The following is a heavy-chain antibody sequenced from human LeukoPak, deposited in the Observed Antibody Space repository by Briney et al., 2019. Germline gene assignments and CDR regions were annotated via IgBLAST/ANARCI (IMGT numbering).Heavy chain of an antibody. CDR1: DGSISGYY. CDR3: ARGYVYGDTGSFDS. CDR2: LSTSGIT. J-gene: IGHJ4*02. D-gene: IGHD4-17*01. Sequence: PSETLSLTCTVSDGSISGYYWNWIRQPAGKGLEWIGRLSTSGITNYNPSLKSRVTISVDTSNNQFSLRLSSVTAADTAVYYCARGYVYGDTGSFDSWGQGALVTVSS. V-gene: IGHV4-4*07.